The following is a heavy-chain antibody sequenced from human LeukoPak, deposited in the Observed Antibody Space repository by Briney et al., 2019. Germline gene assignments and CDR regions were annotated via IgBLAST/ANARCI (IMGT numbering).Heavy chain of an antibody. Sequence: ASVKVSCKASGYTFTSYDINWVRQATGQGLEWMGWMNPNSGNTGYAQKFQGRVTITRNTSISTAYMELSSLRSEDMAMYYCARGYGDYATDYWGQGTLVTVSS. CDR1: GYTFTSYD. D-gene: IGHD4-17*01. V-gene: IGHV1-8*03. CDR2: MNPNSGNT. J-gene: IGHJ4*02. CDR3: ARGYGDYATDY.